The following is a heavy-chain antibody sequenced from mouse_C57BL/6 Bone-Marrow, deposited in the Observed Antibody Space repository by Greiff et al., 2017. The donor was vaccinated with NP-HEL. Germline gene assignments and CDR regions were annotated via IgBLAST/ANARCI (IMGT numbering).Heavy chain of an antibody. Sequence: QVQLQQPGAELVRPGSSVKLSCKASGYTFTSYWMDWVKQRPGQGLEWIGNIYPSDSETHYNQKFKDKATLTVDKSSSTAYMQLSSLTSEDSAVYYFAIRTTVVATEGYYFDYWGQGTTLTVSS. V-gene: IGHV1-61*01. D-gene: IGHD1-1*01. J-gene: IGHJ2*01. CDR1: GYTFTSYW. CDR3: AIRTTVVATEGYYFDY. CDR2: IYPSDSET.